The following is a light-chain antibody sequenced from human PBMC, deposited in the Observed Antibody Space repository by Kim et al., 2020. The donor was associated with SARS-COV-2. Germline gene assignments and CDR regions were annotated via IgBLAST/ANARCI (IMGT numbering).Light chain of an antibody. Sequence: DIQMTQSPSTLSASVGDRVTITCRASQSISSWLAWYQQKPGKAPKLLIYKASTLESGVPSRFSGSGSGTEFTLSISSLQPDDFATYYCQQYNSHCSFGQGTKVDIK. J-gene: IGKJ1*01. CDR1: QSISSW. CDR2: KAS. V-gene: IGKV1-5*03. CDR3: QQYNSHCS.